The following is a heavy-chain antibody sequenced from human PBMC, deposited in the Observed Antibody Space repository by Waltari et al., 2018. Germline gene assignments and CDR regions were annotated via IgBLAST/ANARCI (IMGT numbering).Heavy chain of an antibody. CDR3: ARRPYYYDRRVWYFDL. CDR2: INHSGST. D-gene: IGHD3-22*01. Sequence: QVQLQQWGAGLLKPSETLSLTCAVYGGSFSGYYWSWIRQPPGKGLEWIGEINHSGSTNYDPSLKSRVTITVDTSKNQFSLKLSSVTAADTAVYYCARRPYYYDRRVWYFDLWGRGTLVTVSS. J-gene: IGHJ2*01. V-gene: IGHV4-34*01. CDR1: GGSFSGYY.